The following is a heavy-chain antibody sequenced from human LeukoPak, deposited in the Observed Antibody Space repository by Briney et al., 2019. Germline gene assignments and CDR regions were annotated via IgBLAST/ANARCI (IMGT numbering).Heavy chain of an antibody. D-gene: IGHD2-2*01. CDR1: GYTFTGYY. CDR2: INPNSGGT. CDR3: ARDGASKDIVVVPAAGDY. Sequence: ASVKVSCKASGYTFTGYYMHWVRQAPGQGLEWMGWINPNSGGTNYAQKFQGRVTMTRDTSISTAYMELSRLRSDDTAVYYCARDGASKDIVVVPAAGDYWGQGTLVTVSS. J-gene: IGHJ4*02. V-gene: IGHV1-2*02.